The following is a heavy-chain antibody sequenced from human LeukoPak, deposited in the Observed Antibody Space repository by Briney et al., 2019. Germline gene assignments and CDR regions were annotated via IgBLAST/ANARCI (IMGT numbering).Heavy chain of an antibody. CDR1: GFTFSSYA. V-gene: IGHV3-30*04. CDR2: ISYDGSNK. CDR3: ARDSLKIAARPPHPYYYYGMDV. J-gene: IGHJ6*02. Sequence: PGGSLRLSCAASGFTFSSYAMHWVRQAPGKGLEWVAVISYDGSNKYYADSVKGRFTISRDNSKNTPYLQMNSLRAEDTAVYYCARDSLKIAARPPHPYYYYGMDVWGQGTTVTVSS. D-gene: IGHD6-6*01.